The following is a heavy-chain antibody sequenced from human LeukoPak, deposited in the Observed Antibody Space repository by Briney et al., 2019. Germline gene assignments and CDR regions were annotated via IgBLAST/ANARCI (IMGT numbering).Heavy chain of an antibody. CDR3: ARATPGVISVRGVMVDY. V-gene: IGHV1-18*01. CDR1: GYTFTSYG. CDR2: ISAYNGNT. J-gene: IGHJ4*02. D-gene: IGHD3-10*01. Sequence: GASVKVSCKASGYTFTSYGFSWVRPPPAQGLEWMGWISAYNGNTNYAQKLQGRLTITTDTSTSTAYMELRSLRSDDAAVYYCARATPGVISVRGVMVDYWGQGNLVTVSS.